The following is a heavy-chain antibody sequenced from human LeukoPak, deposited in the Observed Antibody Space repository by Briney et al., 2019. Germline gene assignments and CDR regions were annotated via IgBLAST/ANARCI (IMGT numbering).Heavy chain of an antibody. J-gene: IGHJ3*02. CDR2: IRYDGSNK. CDR3: ATGITGTTTSAFDI. V-gene: IGHV3-30*02. Sequence: GGSLRLSCAASGFTFSSYGMHWVRQAPGKGLEWVAFIRYDGSNKYYADSVRGRFTISRDNSKNTLYLQMNSLRAEDTAVYYCATGITGTTTSAFDIWGQGTMVTVSS. CDR1: GFTFSSYG. D-gene: IGHD1-20*01.